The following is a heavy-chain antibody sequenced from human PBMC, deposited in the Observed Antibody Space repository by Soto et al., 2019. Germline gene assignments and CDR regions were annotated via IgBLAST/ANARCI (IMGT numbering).Heavy chain of an antibody. CDR1: GGTFSSYA. J-gene: IGHJ3*02. D-gene: IGHD6-19*01. V-gene: IGHV1-69*13. Sequence: GASVKVSCXASGGTFSSYAISWVRQAPGQGREWMGGIIPIFGTANYAQKFQGRVTITADESTSTAYMELSSLRSEDTAVYYCARVWSGPEDMVGIAVAGSLGAFDIWGQGTMVTVSS. CDR2: IIPIFGTA. CDR3: ARVWSGPEDMVGIAVAGSLGAFDI.